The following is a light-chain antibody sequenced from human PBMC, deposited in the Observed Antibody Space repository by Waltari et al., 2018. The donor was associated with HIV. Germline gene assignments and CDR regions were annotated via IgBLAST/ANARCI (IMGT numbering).Light chain of an antibody. CDR3: QQSYTTLYT. J-gene: IGKJ2*01. Sequence: DIHLPQSPSSLSAFLGDGLPMTCRASQRISSSLNWYQHRPGKAPNLIIFDTSSLQSGVPSRFNGSGSGTDFTLTISSLQPEDFVTYYCQQSYTTLYTFGQGTRLEIK. CDR1: QRISSS. V-gene: IGKV1-39*01. CDR2: DTS.